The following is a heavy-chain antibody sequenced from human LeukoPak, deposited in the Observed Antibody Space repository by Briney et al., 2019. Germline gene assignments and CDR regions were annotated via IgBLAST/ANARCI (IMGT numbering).Heavy chain of an antibody. CDR2: IFTSGIT. J-gene: IGHJ6*03. Sequence: SETLSLTCPVSGGSISIYYWNWIRQPAGKGLEWIGRIFTSGITNYNPSLKSRVTMSVDTSKNQFSLNLSSVIAADTAIYYCARETSGTYYNPLGYMDVWGKGTTVTVSS. CDR3: ARETSGTYYNPLGYMDV. CDR1: GGSISIYY. V-gene: IGHV4-4*07. D-gene: IGHD3-10*01.